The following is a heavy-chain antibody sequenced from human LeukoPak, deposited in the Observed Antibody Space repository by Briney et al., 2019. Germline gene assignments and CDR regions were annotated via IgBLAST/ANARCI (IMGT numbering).Heavy chain of an antibody. J-gene: IGHJ4*02. CDR3: ANAGDGYNPDY. CDR1: GYSFSSYT. V-gene: IGHV3-23*01. Sequence: GESLKISCKCSGYSFSSYTISGVRQAPGEGLEWVSAISGSGGSTYYADSVKGRFTISRDNSKNTLYLQMNSLRAEDTAVYYCANAGDGYNPDYWGQGTLVTVSS. CDR2: ISGSGGST. D-gene: IGHD5-24*01.